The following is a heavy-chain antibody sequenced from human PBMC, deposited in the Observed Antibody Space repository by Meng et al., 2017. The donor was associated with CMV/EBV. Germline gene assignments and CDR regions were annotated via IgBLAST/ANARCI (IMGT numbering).Heavy chain of an antibody. V-gene: IGHV4-61*01. Sequence: GSLRLSCTVSGGSVSSGSYYWSWIRQPPGKGLEWIGYIYYSGSTNYNPSLKSRVTISVDTSKNQFSLKLSSVTAADTAVYYRARGEPHLFDYWGQGTLVTVSS. CDR3: ARGEPHLFDY. J-gene: IGHJ4*02. CDR1: GGSVSSGSYY. CDR2: IYYSGST. D-gene: IGHD1-14*01.